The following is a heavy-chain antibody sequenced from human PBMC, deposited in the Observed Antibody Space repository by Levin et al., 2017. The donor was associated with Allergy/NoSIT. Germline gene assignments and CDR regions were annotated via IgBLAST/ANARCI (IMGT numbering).Heavy chain of an antibody. V-gene: IGHV3-7*01. CDR3: AREDYSNYFY. D-gene: IGHD4-11*01. CDR1: GFTFSTYW. Sequence: PGESLKISCAASGFTFSTYWMSWVRQAPGKGLEWVANIKQDGSEKYYVDSVKGRFTISRDNAKNSLYLQMNSLRAEDTAVYYCAREDYSNYFYWGQGTLVTVSS. J-gene: IGHJ4*02. CDR2: IKQDGSEK.